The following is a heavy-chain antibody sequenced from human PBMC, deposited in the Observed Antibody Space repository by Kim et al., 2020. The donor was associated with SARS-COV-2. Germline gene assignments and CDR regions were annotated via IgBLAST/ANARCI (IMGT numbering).Heavy chain of an antibody. D-gene: IGHD6-19*01. J-gene: IGHJ3*02. V-gene: IGHV3-11*06. Sequence: YADSVKSRFTISRDNAENSLYLEMNSLRAEDTAGYYCAGDGLVVVGAFGIWGKGTLVTVSS. CDR3: AGDGLVVVGAFGI.